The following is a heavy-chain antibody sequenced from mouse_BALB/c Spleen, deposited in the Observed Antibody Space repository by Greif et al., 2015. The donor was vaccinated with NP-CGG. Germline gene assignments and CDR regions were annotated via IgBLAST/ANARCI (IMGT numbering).Heavy chain of an antibody. V-gene: IGHV5-17*02. CDR2: ISSGSSTI. D-gene: IGHD2-14*01. J-gene: IGHJ1*01. CDR3: ARRDDTGYFDV. Sequence: EVKVVESGGGLVQPGGSRKLSCAASGFTFSSFGMHWVRQAPEKGLEWVTYISSGSSTIYYADTVKGRFTISRDNPKNTLCLQMTSLRSGDTAMYYCARRDDTGYFDVWGAGTTVTVSS. CDR1: GFTFSSFG.